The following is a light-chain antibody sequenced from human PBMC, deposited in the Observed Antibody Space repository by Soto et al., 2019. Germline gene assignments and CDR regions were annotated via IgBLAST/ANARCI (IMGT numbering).Light chain of an antibody. CDR2: DAS. J-gene: IGKJ4*01. CDR3: QQHSDWPLT. Sequence: EIVLTQSPGTLSLSPGERATLSCRASQSVSSSYLAWYQQNPGQAPRLLIFDASNRATGIPVRFSGSGSGTDFTLTISSLEPDDFTVYYCQQHSDWPLTFGGGTRVEI. CDR1: QSVSSSY. V-gene: IGKV3D-20*02.